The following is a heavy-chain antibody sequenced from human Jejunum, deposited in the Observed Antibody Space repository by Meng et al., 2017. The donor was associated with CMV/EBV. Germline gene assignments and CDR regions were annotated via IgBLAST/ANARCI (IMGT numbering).Heavy chain of an antibody. CDR2: IREDGSQK. D-gene: IGHD2-2*01. J-gene: IGHJ4*02. CDR1: GFTFISSW. Sequence: LSCAASGFTFISSWMTWVRQAPGKGPEWVATIREDGSQKHYIDSVKGRFTISRDNAQNSLYLQMNNLSPEDTAMYYCARFASVGYWGQGTLVTVSS. CDR3: ARFASVGY. V-gene: IGHV3-7*03.